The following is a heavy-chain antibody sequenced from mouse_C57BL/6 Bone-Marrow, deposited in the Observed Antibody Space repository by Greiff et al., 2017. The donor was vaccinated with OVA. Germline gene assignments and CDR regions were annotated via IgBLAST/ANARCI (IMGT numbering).Heavy chain of an antibody. CDR1: GFNIKNTY. Sequence: EVQLKQSVAELVRLGASVKLSCTASGFNIKNTYMHWVKQRPEQGLEWIGRIDPANGNTKYAPKFQGKATITADTSSNTAYLQLSSLTSEDTAIYYCARDYGSSSWYFDVWGTGTTVTVSS. CDR2: IDPANGNT. V-gene: IGHV14-3*01. CDR3: ARDYGSSSWYFDV. D-gene: IGHD1-1*01. J-gene: IGHJ1*03.